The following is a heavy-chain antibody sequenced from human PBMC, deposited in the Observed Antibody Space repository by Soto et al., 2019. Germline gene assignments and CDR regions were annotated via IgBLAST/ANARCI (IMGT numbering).Heavy chain of an antibody. V-gene: IGHV1-69*01. J-gene: IGHJ4*02. CDR2: IIPVFGTP. CDR3: ARDLEFRDGNISHLDF. Sequence: QVHLLQSGAEVKKPGSSVKVSCKASGGTFRNHVFNWVRQAPGQGLEWMGGIIPVFGTPNYAQKFQGRFTITADESTSTVYMELSSLKSEDTAVYYCARDLEFRDGNISHLDFWGQGTLATVSS. D-gene: IGHD3-10*01. CDR1: GGTFRNHV.